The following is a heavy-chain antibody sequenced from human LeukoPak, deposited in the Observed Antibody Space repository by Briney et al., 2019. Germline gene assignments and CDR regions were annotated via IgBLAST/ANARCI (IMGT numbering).Heavy chain of an antibody. CDR3: ARDYRWANCSGGSCYYYYYMDV. CDR1: GGTFSSYA. D-gene: IGHD2-15*01. V-gene: IGHV1-69*06. CDR2: IIPIFGTA. Sequence: ASVKVSCKASGGTFSSYAISWVRQAPGQGLEWMGGIIPIFGTANYAQKFQGRVTITADKSTSTAYMELSSLRSEDTAVYYCARDYRWANCSGGSCYYYYYMDVWGKGTTVTVSS. J-gene: IGHJ6*03.